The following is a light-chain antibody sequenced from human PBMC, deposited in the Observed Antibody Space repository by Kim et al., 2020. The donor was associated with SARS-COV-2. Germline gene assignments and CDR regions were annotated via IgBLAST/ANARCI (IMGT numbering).Light chain of an antibody. CDR1: QSVSSSY. CDR2: GAS. CDR3: QQYGSSPQT. Sequence: IVLTQSPGTLSLSPGERATLSCRASQSVSSSYLAWYQQKPGQAPRLLIYGASSRATGIPDRFSGSGSGTDFTLTISRLEPEDFAVYYFQQYGSSPQTFCQGTKLEI. J-gene: IGKJ2*01. V-gene: IGKV3-20*01.